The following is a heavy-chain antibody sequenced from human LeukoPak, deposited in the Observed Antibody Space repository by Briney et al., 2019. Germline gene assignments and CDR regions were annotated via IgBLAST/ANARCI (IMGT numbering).Heavy chain of an antibody. J-gene: IGHJ6*02. D-gene: IGHD3-22*01. CDR2: IIPIFGTA. Sequence: SVKVSCNASGGTFSSYAISWVRQAPGQGREWMGGIIPIFGTANYAQKFQGRVTITADESTSTAYMELSSLRSEDTAVYYCARDGVVGMTYYYYYGMDVWGQGTTVTVSS. CDR1: GGTFSSYA. CDR3: ARDGVVGMTYYYYYGMDV. V-gene: IGHV1-69*13.